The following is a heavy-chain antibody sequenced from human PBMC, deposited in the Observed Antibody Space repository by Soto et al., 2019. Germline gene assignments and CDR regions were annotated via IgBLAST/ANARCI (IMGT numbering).Heavy chain of an antibody. J-gene: IGHJ6*03. V-gene: IGHV3-21*02. D-gene: IGHD3-9*01. CDR2: INEDSSYI. CDR1: GFTFSTYS. Sequence: EVQLVESGGGLVKPGGSLRLSCAASGFTFSTYSMNWVRQAPGKGLEWVSSINEDSSYIYYAGAVRGRFTISRDNDEDSLYLQMNSLRAEDTAVYYCVRDFGRYFRTGYMDAWGDGATVTVSS. CDR3: VRDFGRYFRTGYMDA.